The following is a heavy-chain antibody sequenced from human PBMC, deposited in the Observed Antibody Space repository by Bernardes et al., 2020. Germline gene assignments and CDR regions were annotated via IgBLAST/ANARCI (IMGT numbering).Heavy chain of an antibody. Sequence: SETLSLTCAVYGGSFSGYYWSCIRQPPGKGLEWIGEINHSGSTNYNPSLKSRVTISVDTSKNQFSLKLSSVTAADTSVYYCERTYYYGSGIRGNYYYYGMDVWGKGTTVTVSS. CDR2: INHSGST. J-gene: IGHJ6*04. V-gene: IGHV4-34*01. CDR1: GGSFSGYY. D-gene: IGHD3-10*01. CDR3: ERTYYYGSGIRGNYYYYGMDV.